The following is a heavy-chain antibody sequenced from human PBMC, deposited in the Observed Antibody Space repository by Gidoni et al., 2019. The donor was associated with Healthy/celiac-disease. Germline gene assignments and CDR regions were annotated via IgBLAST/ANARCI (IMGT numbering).Heavy chain of an antibody. V-gene: IGHV1-24*01. D-gene: IGHD2-2*01. CDR2: FEPEDGET. J-gene: IGHJ6*03. CDR3: ATGSLTRTPYYYYIDV. CDR1: GYTLTALS. Sequence: VQLVQSGAEMKKPESSVKVSCKISGYTLTALSMHWVRQDPGKGLEWMVGFEPEDGETSYAQKLQGRVTMTEDISTDTAYMELSRLRSEDTAVYYCATGSLTRTPYYYYIDVWGKGTTVTVSS.